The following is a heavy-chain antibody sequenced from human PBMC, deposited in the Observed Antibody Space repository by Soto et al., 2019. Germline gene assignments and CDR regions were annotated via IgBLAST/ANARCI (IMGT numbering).Heavy chain of an antibody. Sequence: PSETLSLTCSVSGGTTTSGGYYWSWIRQHPGKGLESIGCTSYSGSTYYNPSLKSRLTISLDTSKNQFSLKLSTVTAADTAVYYCARGSSSSYFNWLDPWGQGTLVTVSS. D-gene: IGHD6-13*01. CDR2: TSYSGST. CDR3: ARGSSSSYFNWLDP. V-gene: IGHV4-31*03. J-gene: IGHJ5*02. CDR1: GGTTTSGGYY.